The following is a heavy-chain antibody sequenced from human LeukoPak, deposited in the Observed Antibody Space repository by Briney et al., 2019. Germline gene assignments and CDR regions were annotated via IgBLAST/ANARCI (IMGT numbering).Heavy chain of an antibody. CDR1: GFTFSDYY. Sequence: GGSLRLSCAASGFTFSDYYMSWIRQAPGKGLEWVSVIYSGERTYYAASVKGRITISRDNSMNTLYLQMNSLRAEDTAVYYCAKVRWGSDNALDSWGQGTLVTGSS. V-gene: IGHV3-66*02. CDR3: AKVRWGSDNALDS. J-gene: IGHJ4*02. D-gene: IGHD3-16*01. CDR2: IYSGERT.